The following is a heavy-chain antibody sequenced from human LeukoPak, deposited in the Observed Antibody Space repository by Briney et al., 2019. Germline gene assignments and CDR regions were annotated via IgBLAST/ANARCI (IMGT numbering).Heavy chain of an antibody. D-gene: IGHD2-21*01. Sequence: SETLSLTCTVSGGSISSSSYYWGWIRQPPGNGREWFGSIYYSGSTYYNPSLKSRVTISVDTSKTQFSLKLSSVTAADTAVYYCASSPSTYCGGDCYFDAFDIWGQGTMVTVSS. J-gene: IGHJ3*02. CDR3: ASSPSTYCGGDCYFDAFDI. V-gene: IGHV4-39*01. CDR1: GGSISSSSYY. CDR2: IYYSGST.